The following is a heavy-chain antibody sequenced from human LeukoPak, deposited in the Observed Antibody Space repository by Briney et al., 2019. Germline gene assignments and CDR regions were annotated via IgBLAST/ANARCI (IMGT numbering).Heavy chain of an antibody. J-gene: IGHJ4*02. D-gene: IGHD3-3*01. CDR2: INHSGST. CDR3: ARAHDFWSGYYLDY. Sequence: SETLSLTCAVYGGSFSGYYWSWIRQPPGKGLEWIGEINHSGSTNYNPSLKSRVTISVDTSKNQFSLKLSSVTAADTAVYYCARAHDFWSGYYLDYWGQGALVTVSS. V-gene: IGHV4-34*01. CDR1: GGSFSGYY.